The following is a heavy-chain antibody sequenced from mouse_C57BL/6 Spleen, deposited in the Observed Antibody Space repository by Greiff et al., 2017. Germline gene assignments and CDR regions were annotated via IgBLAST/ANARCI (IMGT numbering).Heavy chain of an antibody. Sequence: EVQGVESGPGMVKPSQSLSLTCTVTGYSITSGYDWHWIRHFPGNKLEWLGYISYSGSTNYNPSRKSRIPITHDTSKNQFSLKLNSVTTEDTATYYCANYSNYVCAMDYWGQGTSVTVSS. CDR3: ANYSNYVCAMDY. CDR2: ISYSGST. J-gene: IGHJ4*01. V-gene: IGHV3-1*01. CDR1: GYSITSGYD. D-gene: IGHD2-5*01.